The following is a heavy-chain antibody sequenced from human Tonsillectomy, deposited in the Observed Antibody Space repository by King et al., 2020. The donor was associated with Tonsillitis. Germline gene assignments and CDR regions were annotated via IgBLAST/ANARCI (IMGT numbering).Heavy chain of an antibody. V-gene: IGHV5-51*01. CDR3: ARQGGKYYDFWSVSDAFYI. D-gene: IGHD3-3*01. CDR1: GYSFTRYW. Sequence: VQLVQSGAEVKKPGESLKISCKVSGYSFTRYWIGWVRQMPGKGLEWMGIIYPGDSDTKYNPSFEGQVTMSVEKSISTAYLQWSSLKASDTAMYYCARQGGKYYDFWSVSDAFYIWGQGTMVTVSS. J-gene: IGHJ3*02. CDR2: IYPGDSDT.